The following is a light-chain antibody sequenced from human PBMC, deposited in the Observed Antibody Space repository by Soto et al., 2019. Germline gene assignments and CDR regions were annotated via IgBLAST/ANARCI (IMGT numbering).Light chain of an antibody. CDR1: SSDVGGYNY. CDR3: SSYTSSSHVV. J-gene: IGLJ2*01. CDR2: EVS. Sequence: QSVLTQPASVSGSPGQSITISCTGTSSDVGGYNYVSWYQQHPGKAPKLMIYEVSNRPSGVSNRFSGSKSGNTASLTSSGLQAEDEADYYCSSYTSSSHVVFGGVTKLTV. V-gene: IGLV2-14*01.